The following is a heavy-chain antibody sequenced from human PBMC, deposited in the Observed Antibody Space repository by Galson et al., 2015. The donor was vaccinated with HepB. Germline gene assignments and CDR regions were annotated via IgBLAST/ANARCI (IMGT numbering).Heavy chain of an antibody. D-gene: IGHD3-3*01. CDR2: ISGSGGST. CDR3: AKDNSFWSGDYYYMDV. Sequence: SLRLSCAASGFTFSSYAMSWVRQAPGKGLEWVSAISGSGGSTYYADSVKGRFTISRDNSKNTLYLQMNSLRAEDTAVYYCAKDNSFWSGDYYYMDVWGKGTTVTVSS. V-gene: IGHV3-23*01. J-gene: IGHJ6*03. CDR1: GFTFSSYA.